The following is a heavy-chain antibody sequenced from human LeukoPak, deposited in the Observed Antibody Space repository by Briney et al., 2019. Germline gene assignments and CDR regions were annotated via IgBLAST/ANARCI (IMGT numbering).Heavy chain of an antibody. J-gene: IGHJ6*03. V-gene: IGHV1-2*02. CDR1: GYTFTGYY. Sequence: ASVKVSCKASGYTFTGYYMHWVRQAPGQGLEWMGWINPNSGGTNYAQKFQDRVTMTRDTSISTAYMELSRLRSDDTAVYYCARDLGIVVVPAAMSYMDVWGKGTTVTVSS. CDR3: ARDLGIVVVPAAMSYMDV. CDR2: INPNSGGT. D-gene: IGHD2-2*01.